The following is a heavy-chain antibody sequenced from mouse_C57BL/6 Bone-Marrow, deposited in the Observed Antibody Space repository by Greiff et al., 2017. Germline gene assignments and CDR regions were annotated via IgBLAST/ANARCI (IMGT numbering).Heavy chain of an antibody. CDR3: ARKGGTLYALDY. CDR2: IGTGGGT. D-gene: IGHD3-3*01. J-gene: IGHJ4*01. V-gene: IGHV2-9-1*01. Sequence: VKLVESGPGLVAPSQSLSITCTVSGFSLTSYAISWVRQTPGKGLEWLGVIGTGGGTNYNSALKSRLSISKDNDKSQVFLKMNSRQPYDTARYYCARKGGTLYALDYWGQGTAVTVSS. CDR1: GFSLTSYA.